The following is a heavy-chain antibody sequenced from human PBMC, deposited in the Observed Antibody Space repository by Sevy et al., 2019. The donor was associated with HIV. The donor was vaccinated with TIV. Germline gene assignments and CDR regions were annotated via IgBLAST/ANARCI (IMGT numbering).Heavy chain of an antibody. Sequence: GESLKISCAASGFTFSSYWMHWVRQAPGKGLVWVSRINSDGSSTNFADSVKGRFTMSRDNAKNKLYLQMNSLRAEDTAVYYCARDWVYDTSGYYLEAAFDIWGQGTMVTVSS. J-gene: IGHJ3*02. D-gene: IGHD3-22*01. CDR1: GFTFSSYW. V-gene: IGHV3-74*01. CDR2: INSDGSST. CDR3: ARDWVYDTSGYYLEAAFDI.